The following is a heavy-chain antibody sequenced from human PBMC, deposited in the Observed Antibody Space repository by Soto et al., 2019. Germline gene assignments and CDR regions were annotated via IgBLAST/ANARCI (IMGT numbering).Heavy chain of an antibody. J-gene: IGHJ3*02. Sequence: EVQLVESGGGLVKPGGSLRLSCAASGFTFSNAWMNWVRQAPGKGLEWVGRIKSKTDGGTTDYAAPVKSRFTISRDYSKNTLYLQMNSLKTEDTAVYYCTTDLWFGELLVAFDIWGQGTMVTVSS. CDR1: GFTFSNAW. CDR3: TTDLWFGELLVAFDI. V-gene: IGHV3-15*07. CDR2: IKSKTDGGTT. D-gene: IGHD3-10*01.